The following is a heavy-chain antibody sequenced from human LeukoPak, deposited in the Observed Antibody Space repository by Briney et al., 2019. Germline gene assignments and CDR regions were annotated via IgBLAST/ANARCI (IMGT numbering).Heavy chain of an antibody. CDR3: ASGRRGWN. J-gene: IGHJ4*02. Sequence: GGSLRLSCAASGFTFSSYWMSWVRQAPGKGLEWVANIKLDGSERYYVDSVKGRFTISRDNAKNSLYLQMNTLGAEDTAVYYCASGRRGWNWGQGTLVTVSS. V-gene: IGHV3-7*01. CDR2: IKLDGSER. CDR1: GFTFSSYW. D-gene: IGHD3-10*01.